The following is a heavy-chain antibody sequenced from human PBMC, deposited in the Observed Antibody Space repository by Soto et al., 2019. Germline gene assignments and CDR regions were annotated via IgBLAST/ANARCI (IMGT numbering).Heavy chain of an antibody. CDR1: GYTFTRYQ. CDR2: INPSGGSI. Sequence: ASVKVSCKASGYTFTRYQMHWVRQAPGQGLEWMGIINPSGGSISYAQKFQGRVTMTRDTSTSTVYMELSSLRSEDTAVYYCARSYCSNGVCYTGSYYYYAMDFWGQGTTVTVPS. V-gene: IGHV1-46*01. D-gene: IGHD2-8*01. CDR3: ARSYCSNGVCYTGSYYYYAMDF. J-gene: IGHJ6*02.